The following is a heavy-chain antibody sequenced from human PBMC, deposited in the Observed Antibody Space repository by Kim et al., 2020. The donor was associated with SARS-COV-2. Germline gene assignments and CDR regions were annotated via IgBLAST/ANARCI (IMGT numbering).Heavy chain of an antibody. CDR2: MNADDGDT. CDR3: SRGAVRTTGAPHYGLDV. Sequence: ASVKVSCKASGYIFRTYGIHWVRQAPGQSLEWMGWMNADDGDTRYSEKFQGRVTFTRDTSASTAYMDLRSLRSEDTGMYYCSRGAVRTTGAPHYGLDVWG. V-gene: IGHV1-3*01. CDR1: GYIFRTYG. J-gene: IGHJ6*02. D-gene: IGHD1-1*01.